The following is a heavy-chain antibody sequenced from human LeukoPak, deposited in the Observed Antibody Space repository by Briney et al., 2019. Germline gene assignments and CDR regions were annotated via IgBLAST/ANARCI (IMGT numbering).Heavy chain of an antibody. CDR1: GGSISDYY. V-gene: IGHV4-59*01. D-gene: IGHD2-15*01. CDR3: AGGDIDWLRSPGTLYYIDH. CDR2: IRASGSS. Sequence: SETLSLTFTASGGSISDYYWNWIRQPPGRGLEWIGYIRASGSSNYNSSLKSRVTISIDTSQNRISLRLRSVTAADTAVYYCAGGDIDWLRSPGTLYYIDHWGPGTLVTVSS. J-gene: IGHJ4*02.